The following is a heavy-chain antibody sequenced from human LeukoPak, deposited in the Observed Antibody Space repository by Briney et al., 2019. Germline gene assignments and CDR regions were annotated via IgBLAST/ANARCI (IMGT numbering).Heavy chain of an antibody. CDR2: INSDGSST. Sequence: GGSLRLSCAASGFTFSSYWMHWVRQAPGKGLVWVSRINSDGSSTSYADSVKGRFTISRDNAKNSLYLQMNSLRAEDTAVYYCAKDFGSGSYGRTAGFSMFDYWGQGTLVTVSS. CDR1: GFTFSSYW. V-gene: IGHV3-74*01. CDR3: AKDFGSGSYGRTAGFSMFDY. J-gene: IGHJ4*02. D-gene: IGHD3-10*01.